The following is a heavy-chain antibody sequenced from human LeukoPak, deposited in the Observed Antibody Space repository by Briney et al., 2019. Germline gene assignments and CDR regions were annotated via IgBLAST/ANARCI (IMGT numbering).Heavy chain of an antibody. J-gene: IGHJ5*02. Sequence: GGSLRLSCAASGFTVSSNYMSWVRQAPGKGLEWVSVIYSGGSTYYADSVKGRFTISRDNSKNTLYLQMNSLRAEDTAVYYCAKGSVGSVHNNWFDPWGQGTLVTVSS. CDR1: GFTVSSNY. V-gene: IGHV3-53*01. CDR3: AKGSVGSVHNNWFDP. CDR2: IYSGGST. D-gene: IGHD3-10*01.